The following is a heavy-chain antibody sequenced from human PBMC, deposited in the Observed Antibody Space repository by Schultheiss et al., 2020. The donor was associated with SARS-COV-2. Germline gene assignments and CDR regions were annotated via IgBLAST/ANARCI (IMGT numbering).Heavy chain of an antibody. CDR1: GFTFSNNV. CDR3: ARSGSGSYYYGMDV. Sequence: GGSLRLSCAASGFTFSNNVMTWVRQAPGKGLECVSSISGNGGIRNYADSGKGRFTVSRDNSKNTLYLEMNSLRAEDTTVYYCARSGSGSYYYGMDVWGQGTTVTVSS. CDR2: ISGNGGIR. J-gene: IGHJ6*02. V-gene: IGHV3-23*01. D-gene: IGHD3-10*01.